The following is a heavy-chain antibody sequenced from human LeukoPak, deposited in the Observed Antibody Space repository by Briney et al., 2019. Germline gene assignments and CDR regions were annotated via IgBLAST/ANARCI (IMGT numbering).Heavy chain of an antibody. CDR3: ARGGYYDSSGYPRGGDY. Sequence: ASVKVSCKASGYTFTSYGISWVRQAPGQGLEWMGWIGAYNGNTNYAQKLQGRVTMTTDTSTSTAYMELRSLRSDDTAVYYCARGGYYDSSGYPRGGDYWGQGTLVTVSS. CDR1: GYTFTSYG. CDR2: IGAYNGNT. D-gene: IGHD3-22*01. J-gene: IGHJ4*02. V-gene: IGHV1-18*01.